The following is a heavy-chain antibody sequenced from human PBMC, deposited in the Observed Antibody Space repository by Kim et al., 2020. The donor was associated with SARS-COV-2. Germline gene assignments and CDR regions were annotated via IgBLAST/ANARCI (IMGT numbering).Heavy chain of an antibody. CDR2: IYYSGST. CDR1: GGSISSYY. CDR3: ATVYGGEYYYYYGMDV. V-gene: IGHV4-59*08. D-gene: IGHD3-16*01. Sequence: SETLSLTCTVSGGSISSYYWSWIRQPPGKGLEWIGYIYYSGSTNYNPSLKSRVTISVDTSKNQFSLKLSSVTAADTAVYYCATVYGGEYYYYYGMDVWGQGTTVTVSS. J-gene: IGHJ6*02.